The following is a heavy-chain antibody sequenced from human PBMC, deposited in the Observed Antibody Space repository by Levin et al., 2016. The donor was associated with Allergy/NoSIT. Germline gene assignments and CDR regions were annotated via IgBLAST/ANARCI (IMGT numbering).Heavy chain of an antibody. V-gene: IGHV5-51*01. J-gene: IGHJ2*01. CDR1: GYSFTSYW. D-gene: IGHD3-3*01. Sequence: GGSLRLSCKGSGYSFTSYWIGWVRQMPGKGLEWMGIIYPGDSDTRYSPSFQGQVTISADKSISTAYLQWSSLKASDTAMYYCARPPRYDFWSGSNWYFDLWGRGTLVTVSS. CDR3: ARPPRYDFWSGSNWYFDL. CDR2: IYPGDSDT.